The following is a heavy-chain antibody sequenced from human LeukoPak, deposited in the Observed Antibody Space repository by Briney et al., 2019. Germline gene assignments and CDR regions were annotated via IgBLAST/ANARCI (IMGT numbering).Heavy chain of an antibody. D-gene: IGHD6-19*01. CDR1: GFTFSSYW. Sequence: GGSLRLSCAASGFTFSSYWMSWVRQAPGKGLEWVANIKQDGSEKYYVDSVKGRFTISRDNAKNSLYLQMNSLRAEDTAVYYCARGSSGWDLRRQFDYWGQGTLVTVSS. V-gene: IGHV3-7*01. J-gene: IGHJ4*02. CDR3: ARGSSGWDLRRQFDY. CDR2: IKQDGSEK.